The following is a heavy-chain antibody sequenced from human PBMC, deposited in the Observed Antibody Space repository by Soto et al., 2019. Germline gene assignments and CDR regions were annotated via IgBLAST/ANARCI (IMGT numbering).Heavy chain of an antibody. Sequence: GGSLRLSCAASGFTFSSYWMSWVHQAPGKGLEWVANIKQDGREKYYVDSVKGRFTISRDNAKNSLYLQMNSLRAEDTAVYYCAVQGYGDYEDSSEYDYWGQGTLITVSS. D-gene: IGHD4-17*01. J-gene: IGHJ4*02. V-gene: IGHV3-7*05. CDR3: AVQGYGDYEDSSEYDY. CDR2: IKQDGREK. CDR1: GFTFSSYW.